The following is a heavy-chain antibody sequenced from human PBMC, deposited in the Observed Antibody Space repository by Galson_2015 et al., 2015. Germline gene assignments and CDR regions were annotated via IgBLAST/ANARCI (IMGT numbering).Heavy chain of an antibody. V-gene: IGHV4-39*01. CDR2: IYYSGST. J-gene: IGHJ4*02. D-gene: IGHD5-18*01. CDR1: GGSISSSSYY. Sequence: ATLSLTCTVSGGSISSSSYYWGWIRQPPGKGLEWIGSIYYSGSTYYNPSLKSRVTISVDTSKNQFSLKLSSVTAADTAVYYCARHAKAYSYGFTPFDYWGQGTLVTVSS. CDR3: ARHAKAYSYGFTPFDY.